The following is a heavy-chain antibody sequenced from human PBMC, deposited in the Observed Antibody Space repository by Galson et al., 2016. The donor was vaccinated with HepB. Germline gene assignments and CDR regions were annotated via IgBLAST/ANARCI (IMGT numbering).Heavy chain of an antibody. CDR1: GGSFSGYY. D-gene: IGHD6-13*01. J-gene: IGHJ4*02. CDR3: ARYLSRYSSSWFLVPGRNYFDY. CDR2: INHSGIT. V-gene: IGHV4-34*01. Sequence: ETLSLTCAVYGGSFSGYYWSWIRQPPGMGLEWIGEINHSGITNYNPSLKSPVTISVDTSKNQFSLKLSSVTAADTALYYCARYLSRYSSSWFLVPGRNYFDYWGQGTLVTVSS.